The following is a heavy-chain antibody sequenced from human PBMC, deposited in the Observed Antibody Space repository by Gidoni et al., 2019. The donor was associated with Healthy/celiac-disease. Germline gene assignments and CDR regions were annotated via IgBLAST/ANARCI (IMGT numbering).Heavy chain of an antibody. J-gene: IGHJ5*02. CDR2: IYYSGST. V-gene: IGHV4-59*01. CDR1: GGSISSYY. Sequence: QVQLQESGPGLVKPSETLSLTCTVSGGSISSYYWSWIRQPPGKGLEWIGDIYYSGSTNYNPSLKSRVTISVDTSKNQFSLKLSSVTAADTAVYYCARDTGSYDFWSGYPSDNWFDPWGQGTLVTVSS. CDR3: ARDTGSYDFWSGYPSDNWFDP. D-gene: IGHD3-3*01.